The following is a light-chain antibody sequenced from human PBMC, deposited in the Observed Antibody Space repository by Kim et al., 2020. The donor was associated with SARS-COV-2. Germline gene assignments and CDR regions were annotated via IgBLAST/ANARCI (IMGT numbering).Light chain of an antibody. CDR1: QSVSSY. CDR2: DAS. CDR3: QQYGSSPPMYT. Sequence: SPGERATLSCRASQSVSSYLAWYQQKPGQAPRLLIYDASSRATGIPDRFSGSGSGTDFTLTISRLEPEDFAVYYCQQYGSSPPMYTFGQGTKLEI. V-gene: IGKV3-20*01. J-gene: IGKJ2*01.